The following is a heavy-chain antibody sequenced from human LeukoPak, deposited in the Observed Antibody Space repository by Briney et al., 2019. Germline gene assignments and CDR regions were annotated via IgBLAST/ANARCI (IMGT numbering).Heavy chain of an antibody. CDR3: AREGPMGAAGHWFDP. CDR2: IYSGGST. D-gene: IGHD6-13*01. J-gene: IGHJ5*02. CDR1: GFTVSSNY. Sequence: PGGSLRLSCAASGFTVSSNYMSWVRQAPGKGLEWVSVIYSGGSTYYADSVKGRFTISRDNSKNTLYLQMNSLRAEDTAVYYCAREGPMGAAGHWFDPWGQGTLVAVSS. V-gene: IGHV3-53*01.